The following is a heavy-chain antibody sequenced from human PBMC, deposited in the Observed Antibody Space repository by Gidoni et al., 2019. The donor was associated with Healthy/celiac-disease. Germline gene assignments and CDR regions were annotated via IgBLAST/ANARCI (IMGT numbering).Heavy chain of an antibody. J-gene: IGHJ4*02. D-gene: IGHD2-2*01. CDR2: ISGSGGST. Sequence: EVQLVESGGGLVQPGGSLRLSCAASGFTFSSYAMSWVRQAPGKGLEWVSAISGSGGSTYYADSVKGRFTISRDNSKNTLYLQMNSLRAEDTAVYYCAKVLPAAILAAAAFDYWGQGTLVTVSS. CDR1: GFTFSSYA. CDR3: AKVLPAAILAAAAFDY. V-gene: IGHV3-23*04.